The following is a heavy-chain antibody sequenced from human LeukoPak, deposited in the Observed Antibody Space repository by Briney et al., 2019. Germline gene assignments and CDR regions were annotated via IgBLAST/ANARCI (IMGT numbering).Heavy chain of an antibody. D-gene: IGHD4-17*01. CDR3: AKIEYGDYPRTNGPFDY. Sequence: GGSLRLSCAASGFTFNSYAMSWVRQAPGKGLEWVSVISSSGGSSYHADSVKGRFTISRDNSRNTLYLQMNSLRAEDTAVYYCAKIEYGDYPRTNGPFDYWGQGTLVTVSS. V-gene: IGHV3-23*01. J-gene: IGHJ4*02. CDR2: ISSSGGSS. CDR1: GFTFNSYA.